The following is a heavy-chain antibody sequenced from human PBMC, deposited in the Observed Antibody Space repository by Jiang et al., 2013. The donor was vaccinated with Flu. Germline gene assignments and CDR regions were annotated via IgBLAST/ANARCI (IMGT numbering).Heavy chain of an antibody. CDR2: INAGNGNT. CDR1: GYTFTSYA. V-gene: IGHV1-3*01. D-gene: IGHD2-2*01. CDR3: ARDHLYCSSTSCFRSRGVFYYGMDV. J-gene: IGHJ6*02. Sequence: CKASGYTFTSYAMHWVRQAPGQRLEWMGWINAGNGNTKYSQKFQGRVTITRDTSASTAYMELSSLRSEDTAVYYCARDHLYCSSTSCFRSRGVFYYGMDVWGQGTTVTVSS.